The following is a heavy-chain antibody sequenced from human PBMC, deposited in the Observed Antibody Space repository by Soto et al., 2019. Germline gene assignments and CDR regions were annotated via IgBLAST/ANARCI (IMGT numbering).Heavy chain of an antibody. Sequence: QVQLQESGPGLVKPSETLSLTCTVSGGSVSSGSYYWSWIRQPQGKGLGWIGYVYYSGSTIYNTPLMRRGTISEDMCKNRSCLKLSSVTAAETDVYYCARVSRSLGWFDPWGRGTLVTVSS. J-gene: IGHJ5*02. CDR2: VYYSGST. CDR3: ARVSRSLGWFDP. V-gene: IGHV4-61*01. CDR1: GGSVSSGSYY. D-gene: IGHD6-13*01.